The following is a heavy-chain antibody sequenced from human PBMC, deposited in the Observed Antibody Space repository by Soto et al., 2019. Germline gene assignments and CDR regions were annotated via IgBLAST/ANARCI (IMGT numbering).Heavy chain of an antibody. V-gene: IGHV1-69*13. D-gene: IGHD6-19*01. Sequence: SVNLSCKASVDTYSIYAISCVRQTPRQGLEWMGGIIPIFGTAIYAQKFQGRVTITADESTSTAYMELSSLRSEDTAVYYCARSGRGAVAGIHYYYYYGMGVWGQGTTVTVSS. CDR2: IIPIFGTA. J-gene: IGHJ6*01. CDR3: ARSGRGAVAGIHYYYYYGMGV. CDR1: VDTYSIYA.